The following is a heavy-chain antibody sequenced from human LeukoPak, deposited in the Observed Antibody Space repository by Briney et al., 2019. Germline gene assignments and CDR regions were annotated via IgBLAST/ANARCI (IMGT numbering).Heavy chain of an antibody. Sequence: ASVKVSCKASGYTFTSYYMHWVRQAPGQGLEWMGIINPGGGSTSYAQKFQGRVTMTRDTSTSTVYMELSSLRSEDTAVYYCARTLYSSSWYTYAFDIWGQGTMVTVSS. CDR2: INPGGGST. V-gene: IGHV1-46*01. J-gene: IGHJ3*02. D-gene: IGHD6-13*01. CDR1: GYTFTSYY. CDR3: ARTLYSSSWYTYAFDI.